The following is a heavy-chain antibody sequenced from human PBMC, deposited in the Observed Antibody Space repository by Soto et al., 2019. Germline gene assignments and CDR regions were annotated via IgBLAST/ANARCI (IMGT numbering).Heavy chain of an antibody. CDR2: ISYDGTNK. Sequence: QVQLVESGGGVVQPGRSLRLSCAASGFSFSISPMHWVRQAPGKGPEWVALISYDGTNKFYADSVKGRFTISRDNSKSTLYLQVYSVRHEDAAVYYCARDPKTSGGQHWAFNYFDSWGQGTLVTVSS. J-gene: IGHJ4*02. CDR3: ARDPKTSGGQHWAFNYFDS. CDR1: GFSFSISP. D-gene: IGHD7-27*01. V-gene: IGHV3-30-3*01.